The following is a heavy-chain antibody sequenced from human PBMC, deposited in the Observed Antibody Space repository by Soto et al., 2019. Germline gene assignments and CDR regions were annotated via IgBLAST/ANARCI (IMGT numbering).Heavy chain of an antibody. D-gene: IGHD4-17*01. Sequence: CAASGCPVRNYAMTWARQAPGKGLEWVSSLLRSGSSAYYADSVRGRFTISSDTSANSLYLQMDNLRAEDTAIYYCAKDAISGDGIWLMDSWGQGTVVTVSS. J-gene: IGHJ5*02. CDR1: GCPVRNYA. V-gene: IGHV3-23*01. CDR3: AKDAISGDGIWLMDS. CDR2: LLRSGSSA.